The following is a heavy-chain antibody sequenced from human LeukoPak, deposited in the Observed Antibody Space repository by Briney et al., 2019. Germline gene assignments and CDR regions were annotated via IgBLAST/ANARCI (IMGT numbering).Heavy chain of an antibody. CDR2: INPSGSST. V-gene: IGHV1-46*01. Sequence: ASVKVSCKASGYSFTSHYMHWARQAPGQGLEWLGLINPSGSSTLYAQKFQGRATMTRDMSTTTDYMELSSLRSEDTAVYYCARDNSVGDIAWWFDPWGQGTLVTVSS. J-gene: IGHJ5*02. D-gene: IGHD3-16*02. CDR3: ARDNSVGDIAWWFDP. CDR1: GYSFTSHY.